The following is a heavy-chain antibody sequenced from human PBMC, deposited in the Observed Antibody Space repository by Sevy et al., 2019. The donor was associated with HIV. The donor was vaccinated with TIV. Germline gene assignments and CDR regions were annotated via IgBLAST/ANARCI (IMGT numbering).Heavy chain of an antibody. J-gene: IGHJ6*03. V-gene: IGHV3-7*03. CDR3: ARGKVQYYMDA. CDR1: GFTFSSYW. D-gene: IGHD1-1*01. Sequence: GGSLRLSCAASGFTFSSYWMSWVRQAPGKGLEWVANIKQDGSEKYDVDSVKGRLTSSRDNAKNSLYLQMNSLRAEDTAVYYCARGKVQYYMDAWGKGTTVTVSS. CDR2: IKQDGSEK.